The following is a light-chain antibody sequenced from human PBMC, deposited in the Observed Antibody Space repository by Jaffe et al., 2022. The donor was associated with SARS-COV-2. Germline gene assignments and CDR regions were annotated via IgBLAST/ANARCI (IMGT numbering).Light chain of an antibody. CDR2: SDN. J-gene: IGLJ3*02. Sequence: QAVLTQPPSASGTPGQKVTISCSGSSSNIGSKNVNWYQQLPGTAPKVFIHSDNQRPSGVPDRFSGSKSGTSASLAISGLQSEDEADYYCATWDVSLRAWVFGGGTKLTVL. V-gene: IGLV1-44*01. CDR3: ATWDVSLRAWV. CDR1: SSNIGSKN.